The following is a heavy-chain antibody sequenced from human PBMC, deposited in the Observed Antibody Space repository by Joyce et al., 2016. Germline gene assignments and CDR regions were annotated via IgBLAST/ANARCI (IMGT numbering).Heavy chain of an antibody. CDR3: AREVDKESDTDAFDI. Sequence: QVQLQESGPGLVKPSQTLSLTCTVSGDSISSHNYLWSWIRQLPGKGLEWIGYIHDSGNAYYSPSLESRVTISVDTSKNQFSLNLRSVTAADTAVYYCAREVDKESDTDAFDIWGQGTMVIVSS. J-gene: IGHJ3*02. CDR2: IHDSGNA. CDR1: GDSISSHNYL. D-gene: IGHD2/OR15-2a*01. V-gene: IGHV4-31*02.